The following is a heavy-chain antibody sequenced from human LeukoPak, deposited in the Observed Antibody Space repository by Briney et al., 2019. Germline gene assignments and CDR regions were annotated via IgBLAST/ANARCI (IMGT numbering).Heavy chain of an antibody. V-gene: IGHV3-23*01. CDR1: GFTFSSYG. D-gene: IGHD1-26*01. CDR3: ARGGSYWHDAFDI. J-gene: IGHJ3*02. Sequence: PGGTLRLSCAASGFTFSSYGMSWVRQAPGKGLEWVSAISSSGGRTDNADSVKGRFTISRDNAKNSLYLQMNSLRAEDTAVYYCARGGSYWHDAFDIWGQGTMVTVSS. CDR2: ISSSGGRT.